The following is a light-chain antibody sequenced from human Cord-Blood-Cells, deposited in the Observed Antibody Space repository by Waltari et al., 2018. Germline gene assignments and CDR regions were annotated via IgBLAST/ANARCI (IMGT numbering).Light chain of an antibody. CDR3: QQYNSYSWT. Sequence: DIQMTQSPSTLSASVGDRVTITCRASQSISSWLAWDQQKPGKAPKLLVYDSSSLESGVPSRLSGSGSGTECTLTISNLQPDDFATYYCQQYNSYSWTFGQGTKVEIK. CDR1: QSISSW. J-gene: IGKJ1*01. V-gene: IGKV1-5*01. CDR2: DSS.